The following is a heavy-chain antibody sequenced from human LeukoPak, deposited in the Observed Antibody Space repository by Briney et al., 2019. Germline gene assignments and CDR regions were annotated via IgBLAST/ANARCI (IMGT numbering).Heavy chain of an antibody. CDR1: GFTFSSYT. CDR3: ARGLTGGDPV. Sequence: PGGSLRVSCAASGFTFSSYTMNWVRQAPGKGPEWVSSITSSSSYIYYADSVKGRFTISRDNARNSLYLQMNSLRAEDTAVYYCARGLTGGDPVWGQGTLVTVSS. D-gene: IGHD7-27*01. V-gene: IGHV3-21*01. J-gene: IGHJ4*02. CDR2: ITSSSSYI.